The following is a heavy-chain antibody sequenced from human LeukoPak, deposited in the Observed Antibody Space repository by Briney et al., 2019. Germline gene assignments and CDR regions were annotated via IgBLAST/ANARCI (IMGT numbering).Heavy chain of an antibody. CDR1: GGTFSSYA. J-gene: IGHJ5*02. CDR2: IIPIFGIA. Sequence: SVKVSCKASGGTFSSYAISWVRQAPGQGLEWMERIIPIFGIANYAQKFQGRVTITADKSTSTAYMELSSLRSEDTAVYYCARDLLRAYCGGDCSGSWFDPWGQGTLVTVSS. CDR3: ARDLLRAYCGGDCSGSWFDP. V-gene: IGHV1-69*04. D-gene: IGHD2-21*02.